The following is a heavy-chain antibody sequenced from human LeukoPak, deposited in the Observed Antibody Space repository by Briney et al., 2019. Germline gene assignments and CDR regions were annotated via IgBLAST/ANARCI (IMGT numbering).Heavy chain of an antibody. D-gene: IGHD3-10*01. V-gene: IGHV1-18*01. CDR2: ISAYNGSI. CDR3: ARDSGERGSGSYLIAY. Sequence: ASVKVSCKASGYTFNNYGISWVRQAPGQGLEWMGWISAYNGSIEYAQKFQGRVTMTRDTSISTAYMELSRLRSDDTAVYYCARDSGERGSGSYLIAYWGQGTLVTVSS. CDR1: GYTFNNYG. J-gene: IGHJ4*02.